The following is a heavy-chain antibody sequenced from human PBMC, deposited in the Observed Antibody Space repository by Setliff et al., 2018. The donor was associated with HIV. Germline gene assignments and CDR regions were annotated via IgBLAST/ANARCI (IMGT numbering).Heavy chain of an antibody. Sequence: SETLSLTCTVSGGSISSGTYYWSWIRQPAGKGLEWIGSIHQSGSTYYNSSLKSRVTMSVDTSKNKFSLKLSSVTAADTAVYYCARDLGSAYSYAQGRFDPWGQGTLVTVSS. CDR1: GGSISSGTYY. D-gene: IGHD5-18*01. CDR3: ARDLGSAYSYAQGRFDP. J-gene: IGHJ5*02. CDR2: IHQSGST. V-gene: IGHV4-61*02.